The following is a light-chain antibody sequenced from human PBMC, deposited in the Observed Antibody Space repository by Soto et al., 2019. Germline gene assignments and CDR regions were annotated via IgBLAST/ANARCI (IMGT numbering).Light chain of an antibody. CDR3: QQYGSSPPT. CDR1: QTVNSNY. J-gene: IGKJ1*01. CDR2: GAS. Sequence: EIVLTQSPGTLSLSPGERGTLSCMASQTVNSNYLAWYQRKPGQAPRLLIYGASNRATDIPHRFSGSGSGTVFTLTITRLEPEDFAVYYYQQYGSSPPTFGQGTKVEIK. V-gene: IGKV3-20*01.